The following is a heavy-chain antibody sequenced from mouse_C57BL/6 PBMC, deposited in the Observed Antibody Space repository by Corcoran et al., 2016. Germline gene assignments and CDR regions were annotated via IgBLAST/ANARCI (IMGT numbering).Heavy chain of an antibody. V-gene: IGHV1-81*01. CDR3: ASQGDGSSSYYYAMDY. CDR2: IYPRSGNT. Sequence: QVQLQQSGAELARPGAAVKLSCKASGYTFTSYGISWVKQRTGQGLEWIGEIYPRSGNTYYNEKFKGKATLTADKSSSTAYMELRSLTSEDSAVYFCASQGDGSSSYYYAMDYWGQGTSVTVSS. D-gene: IGHD1-1*01. J-gene: IGHJ4*01. CDR1: GYTFTSYG.